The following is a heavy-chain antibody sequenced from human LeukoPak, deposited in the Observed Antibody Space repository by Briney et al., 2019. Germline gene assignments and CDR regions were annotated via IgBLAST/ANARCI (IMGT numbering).Heavy chain of an antibody. J-gene: IGHJ4*02. D-gene: IGHD6-19*01. V-gene: IGHV3-23*01. CDR2: ISDSAGST. CDR1: GFTFSTYA. Sequence: GGSLRLSCAASGFTFSTYAMSWVRQAPGKGLEWVSPISDSAGSTYYADSVKGRFTISRDDSKNTLYLQMNSLRAEDTARYYCAKDSAAVAAKGYFDYWGEGTLVTVSS. CDR3: AKDSAAVAAKGYFDY.